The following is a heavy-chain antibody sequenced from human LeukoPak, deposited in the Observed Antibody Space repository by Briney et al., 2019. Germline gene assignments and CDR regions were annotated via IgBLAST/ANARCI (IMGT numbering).Heavy chain of an antibody. V-gene: IGHV3-7*01. CDR1: GFTFSSYW. CDR2: IKQDGSEK. CDR3: ARDRSYHYLSN. J-gene: IGHJ4*02. D-gene: IGHD3-10*01. Sequence: AGGSLRLSCTASGFTFSSYWMSWVRQAPGKGLEWVANIKQDGSEKYYVDSVKGRFTISRDNAKNSLYLQMNSLRAEDTAVYYCARDRSYHYLSNWGQGTLVTVSS.